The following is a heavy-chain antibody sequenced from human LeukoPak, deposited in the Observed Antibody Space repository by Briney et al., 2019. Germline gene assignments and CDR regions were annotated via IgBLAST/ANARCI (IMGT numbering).Heavy chain of an antibody. J-gene: IGHJ4*02. Sequence: HPGRSLRLSCAASGFTFSTYGMHWVRQAPGKGLEWVGGISFDGSNKYYADPVKGRFTISRDNSQNTLHLQMNSLRAEDTAMYYCAPECASSSCPDYWGQGTLVTVSS. CDR1: GFTFSTYG. CDR3: APECASSSCPDY. V-gene: IGHV3-30*03. D-gene: IGHD6-13*01. CDR2: ISFDGSNK.